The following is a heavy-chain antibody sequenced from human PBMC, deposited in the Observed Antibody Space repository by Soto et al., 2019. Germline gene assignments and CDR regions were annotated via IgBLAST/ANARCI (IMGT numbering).Heavy chain of an antibody. CDR2: IDPSDSYT. Sequence: XASLKISCKGSGYSFTSYWISWVRQMPGKGLEWMGRIDPSDSYTNYSPSFQGHVTISADKSISTAYLQWSSLKASDTAMYYCARRDYYYYYGMDVWGQGTTVTGSS. CDR1: GYSFTSYW. V-gene: IGHV5-10-1*01. J-gene: IGHJ6*02. CDR3: ARRDYYYYYGMDV.